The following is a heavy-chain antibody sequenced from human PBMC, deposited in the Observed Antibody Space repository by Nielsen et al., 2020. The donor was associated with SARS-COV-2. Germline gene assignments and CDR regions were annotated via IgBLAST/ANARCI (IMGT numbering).Heavy chain of an antibody. CDR2: IIPIFGTA. J-gene: IGHJ4*02. CDR1: GYTFTSYG. Sequence: SVKVSCKASGYTFTSYGISWVRQAPGQGLEWMGGIIPIFGTANYAQKFQGRVTITADESTSTAYMELSSLRSEDTAVYYCARDEGYDSSGYSSGYWGQGTLVTVSS. V-gene: IGHV1-69*13. D-gene: IGHD3-22*01. CDR3: ARDEGYDSSGYSSGY.